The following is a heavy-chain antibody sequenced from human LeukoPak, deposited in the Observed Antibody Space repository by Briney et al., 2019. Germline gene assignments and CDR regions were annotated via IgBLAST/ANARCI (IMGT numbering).Heavy chain of an antibody. CDR2: INHSGST. D-gene: IGHD1-26*01. CDR3: ARHKDRRWSSPIDY. Sequence: SETLSLTCAVYGGSFSGYYWSWIRQPPGKGLEWIGEINHSGSTNYNPSLKSRVTISVDTSKNQFSLKLSSVTAADTAVYYCARHKDRRWSSPIDYWGQGTLVTVSS. CDR1: GGSFSGYY. V-gene: IGHV4-34*01. J-gene: IGHJ4*02.